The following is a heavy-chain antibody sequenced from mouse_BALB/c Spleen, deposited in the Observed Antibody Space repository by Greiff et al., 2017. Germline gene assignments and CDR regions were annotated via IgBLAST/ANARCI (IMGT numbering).Heavy chain of an antibody. Sequence: ESGPGLVKPSQSLSLTCSVTGYSITSGYYWNWIRQFPGNKLEWMGYISYDGSNNYNPSLKNRISITRDTSKNQFFLKLNSVTTEDTATYYCARDEGGYFDVWGAGTTVTVSS. J-gene: IGHJ1*01. V-gene: IGHV3-6*02. CDR2: ISYDGSN. CDR1: GYSITSGYY. CDR3: ARDEGGYFDV.